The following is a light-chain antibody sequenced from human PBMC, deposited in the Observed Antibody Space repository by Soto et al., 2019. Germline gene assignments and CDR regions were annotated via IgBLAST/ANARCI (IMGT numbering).Light chain of an antibody. J-gene: IGKJ5*01. Sequence: DIQMNQSPSSLSAYVGNRVTITCRASQSISTYLNWYQKKPGKAPNLLIYDASRLQSGVPSRFSGSGGGTDFTLSISSVQPEDFATYFCQQSYMDPITFGQGTRLEI. CDR1: QSISTY. CDR2: DAS. CDR3: QQSYMDPIT. V-gene: IGKV1-39*01.